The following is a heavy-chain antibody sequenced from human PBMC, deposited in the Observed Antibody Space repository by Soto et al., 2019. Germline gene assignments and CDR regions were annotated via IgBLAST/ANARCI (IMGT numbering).Heavy chain of an antibody. CDR1: GYTFTGYY. V-gene: IGHV1-2*04. J-gene: IGHJ6*02. D-gene: IGHD3-3*01. Sequence: ASVKVSCKASGYTFTGYYMHWVRQAPGQGLEWMGWINPNSGGTNYAQKFQGWVTMTRDTSISTAYMELSRLRSDDTAVYYCARGTPYYDFWSGYYYHYYYGMDVWGQGTTVT. CDR3: ARGTPYYDFWSGYYYHYYYGMDV. CDR2: INPNSGGT.